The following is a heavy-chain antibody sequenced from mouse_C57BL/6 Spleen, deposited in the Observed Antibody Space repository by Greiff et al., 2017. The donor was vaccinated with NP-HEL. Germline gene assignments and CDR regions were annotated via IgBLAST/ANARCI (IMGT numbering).Heavy chain of an antibody. D-gene: IGHD1-1*01. V-gene: IGHV1-62-2*01. CDR1: GYTFTEYT. J-gene: IGHJ2*01. Sequence: QVQLQQSGAELVKPGASVKLSCKASGYTFTEYTIHWVKQRSGQGLEWIGWFYPGSGSIKYNEKFKDKATLTADKSSSIVYMELSRLTSKDSAVYFCARHEDSYYYGNSYFDYWGQGTTLTVSS. CDR2: FYPGSGSI. CDR3: ARHEDSYYYGNSYFDY.